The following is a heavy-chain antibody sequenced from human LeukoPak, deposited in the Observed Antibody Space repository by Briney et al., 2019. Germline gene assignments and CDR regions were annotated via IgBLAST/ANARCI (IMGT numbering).Heavy chain of an antibody. V-gene: IGHV4-39*07. Sequence: SETLSLTCTVSVGSISSSSYYWGWIRQPPGKGLEWIRSIYYSGSTYYNPSLKSRVTISVDTSKNQFSLKLSSVTAADTAEYHCVRDNTVWGPGITGTTGWFDPWGQGTLVTVSS. CDR1: VGSISSSSYY. CDR3: VRDNTVWGPGITGTTGWFDP. CDR2: IYYSGST. J-gene: IGHJ5*02. D-gene: IGHD1-7*01.